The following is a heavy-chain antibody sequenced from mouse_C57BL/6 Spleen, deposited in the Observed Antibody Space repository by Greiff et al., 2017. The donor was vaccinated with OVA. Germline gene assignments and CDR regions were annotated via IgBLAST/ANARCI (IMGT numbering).Heavy chain of an antibody. CDR1: GYTFTSYW. CDR2: IHPNSGST. Sequence: QVQLQQPGAELVKPGASVKLSCKASGYTFTSYWMHWVKQRPGQGLEWIGMIHPNSGSTNYNEKFKSKATLTVDKSSSTAYMQLSSLTSEDSAVYYCARADYYASSYWYFDVWGTGTTVTVSS. CDR3: ARADYYASSYWYFDV. J-gene: IGHJ1*03. D-gene: IGHD1-1*01. V-gene: IGHV1-64*01.